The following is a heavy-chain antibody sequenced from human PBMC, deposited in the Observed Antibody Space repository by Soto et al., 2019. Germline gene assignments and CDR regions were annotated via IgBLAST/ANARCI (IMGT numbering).Heavy chain of an antibody. CDR3: ARDTSNAFDY. Sequence: HVQLVQSGGELKKPGASVKVSCNTSGYTFNTYFISWVRQAPGQGLEWMGWISPHNGNTNYGEKFQGRDTMTTDTYTRTDYMELGNLRFDYTDIYYCARDTSNAFDYWGQGTLGTVSS. D-gene: IGHD4-4*01. CDR1: GYTFNTYF. J-gene: IGHJ4*02. V-gene: IGHV1-18*01. CDR2: ISPHNGNT.